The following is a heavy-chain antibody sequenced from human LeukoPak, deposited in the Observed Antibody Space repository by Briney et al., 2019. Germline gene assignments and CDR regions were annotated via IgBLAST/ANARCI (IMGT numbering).Heavy chain of an antibody. V-gene: IGHV4-31*03. CDR3: ARDGGYYDSCGYYYVGYFQH. CDR2: IYYSGST. Sequence: RTSETLSLTCTVSGGSISSGGYYWSWIRQHPGKGLEWIGYIYYSGSTYYNPSLKSRVTISVDTSKNQFSLKLSSVTAADTAVYYCARDGGYYDSCGYYYVGYFQHWGQGTLVTVSS. J-gene: IGHJ1*01. CDR1: GGSISSGGYY. D-gene: IGHD3-22*01.